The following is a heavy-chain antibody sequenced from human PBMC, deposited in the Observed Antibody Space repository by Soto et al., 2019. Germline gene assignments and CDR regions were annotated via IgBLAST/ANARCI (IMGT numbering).Heavy chain of an antibody. J-gene: IGHJ4*02. V-gene: IGHV2-5*02. CDR1: RFLRTTSGVG. CDR2: ICWDDDK. D-gene: IGHD2-8*02. Sequence: SGPRLVNPXQTLTLTCSFSRFLRTTSGVGVGWVRQSPEKALEWVAIICWDDDKRYSPSLRSRLTSAKDTTKNQVVLTLTNVEPVDTATYYCARILTATGGHFDAWGQGAMVTVSS. CDR3: ARILTATGGHFDA.